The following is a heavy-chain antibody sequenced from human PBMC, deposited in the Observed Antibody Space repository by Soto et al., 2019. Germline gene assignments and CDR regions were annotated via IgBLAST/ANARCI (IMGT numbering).Heavy chain of an antibody. CDR1: GGSITSYY. CDR2: ISDIGST. J-gene: IGHJ6*02. Sequence: PSETLSLTCTVSGGSITSYYCTWIRQPPGQGMEWIGYISDIGSTSYNPSLTSRVTMLVDTSKKQFSLKLSSVTEADSAVYFCSRSIPDSRGGGMDVWGQGATVTVSS. V-gene: IGHV4-59*13. D-gene: IGHD3-10*01. CDR3: SRSIPDSRGGGMDV.